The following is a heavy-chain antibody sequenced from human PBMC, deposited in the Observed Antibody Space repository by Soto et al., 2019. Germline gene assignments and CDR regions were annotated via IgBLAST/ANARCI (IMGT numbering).Heavy chain of an antibody. V-gene: IGHV4-31*02. CDR2: IYYSGST. Sequence: PSETLSLTCTVSGGSISSGGYYWSWIRQHPGKGLEWIGYIYYSGSTYYNPSLKSRVTISVDTSKNQFSLKLSSVTAADTAVYYCARAGPPRSILGYCSGGSCYSPWYFDLWGRGTLVTVS. J-gene: IGHJ2*01. CDR1: GGSISSGGYY. CDR3: ARAGPPRSILGYCSGGSCYSPWYFDL. D-gene: IGHD2-15*01.